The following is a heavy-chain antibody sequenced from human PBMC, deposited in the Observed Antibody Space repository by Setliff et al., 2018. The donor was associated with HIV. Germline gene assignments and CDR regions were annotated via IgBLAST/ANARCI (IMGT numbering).Heavy chain of an antibody. CDR2: VSYSGST. Sequence: SETLSLTCRVSSGSISGYYWSWVRQPPGRGLEWIGYVSYSGSTSYNPSLKSRVTISVDTSKNQFSLKLSSVTAADTAVYYCARDSGRRNDAFDIWGQGTMVTVSS. CDR3: ARDSGRRNDAFDI. J-gene: IGHJ3*02. CDR1: SGSISGYY. V-gene: IGHV4-59*12. D-gene: IGHD3-10*01.